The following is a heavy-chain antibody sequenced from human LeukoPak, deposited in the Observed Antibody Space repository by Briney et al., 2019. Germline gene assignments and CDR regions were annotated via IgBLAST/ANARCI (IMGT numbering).Heavy chain of an antibody. CDR3: ARDGYSYGYDY. Sequence: SVKVSCTASGGTFSSYAISWVRQAPGQGLEWMGRIIPILGIANYAQKFQGRVTITADKSTSTAYMELSSLRSEDTAVYYCARDGYSYGYDYWGQGTLVTVSS. CDR1: GGTFSSYA. D-gene: IGHD5-18*01. CDR2: IIPILGIA. J-gene: IGHJ4*02. V-gene: IGHV1-69*04.